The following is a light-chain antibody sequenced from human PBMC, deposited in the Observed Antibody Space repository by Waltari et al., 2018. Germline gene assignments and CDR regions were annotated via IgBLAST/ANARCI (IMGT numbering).Light chain of an antibody. V-gene: IGLV2-8*01. CDR3: CSYAGTNNLGV. CDR1: SSDVGGYDH. CDR2: AVT. Sequence: QSALTQPPSASGSPGQSVTISCTGTSSDVGGYDHVSWYQQHPGKAPKLMFYAVTKRPSGVPDRFSGSESGNTASLTVSGLQAEDEADYYCCSYAGTNNLGVFGGGTKLTVL. J-gene: IGLJ3*02.